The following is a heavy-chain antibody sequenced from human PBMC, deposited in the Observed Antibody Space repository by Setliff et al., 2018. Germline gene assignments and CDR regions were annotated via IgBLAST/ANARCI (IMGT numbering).Heavy chain of an antibody. V-gene: IGHV3-23*01. J-gene: IGHJ4*02. Sequence: PGGSLRLSCAASGFTFTSYAMNWVRQAPGKGLEWVSAISGSGGSTDYADSVKGRFTISRDNSKNTLYLQMNGLRAEGTAVYYCARVDGQLAYDYWGQGTLVTVSS. CDR3: ARVDGQLAYDY. CDR2: ISGSGGST. D-gene: IGHD6-6*01. CDR1: GFTFTSYA.